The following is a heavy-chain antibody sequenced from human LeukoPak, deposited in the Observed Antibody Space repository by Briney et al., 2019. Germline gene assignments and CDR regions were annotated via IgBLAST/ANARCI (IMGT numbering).Heavy chain of an antibody. CDR1: GGSISSGSYY. Sequence: PSQTLSLTCTVSGGSISSGSYYWSWIRQPAGKGLEWIGRIYTSGSTNYNPSLKSRVTISVDTSKNQFSLKLSSVTAADTAVYYCARDLRYYDILTGYLSVDAFDIWGQGTMVTVSS. CDR2: IYTSGST. J-gene: IGHJ3*02. V-gene: IGHV4-61*02. CDR3: ARDLRYYDILTGYLSVDAFDI. D-gene: IGHD3-9*01.